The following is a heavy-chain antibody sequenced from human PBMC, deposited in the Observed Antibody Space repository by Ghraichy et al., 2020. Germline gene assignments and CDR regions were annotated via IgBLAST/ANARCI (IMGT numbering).Heavy chain of an antibody. V-gene: IGHV3-7*01. D-gene: IGHD3-22*01. CDR3: ARAAEYYDRSDY. Sequence: GGSLRLSCTASGFTFSNYWMGWVRQAPGKGLEWVANIKQDGSEKHYVGSVKGRFTISRDNAKNSVYLQMNSLRAEDTAVYYCARAAEYYDRSDYGGRRSLVTV. CDR1: GFTFSNYW. CDR2: IKQDGSEK. J-gene: IGHJ4*02.